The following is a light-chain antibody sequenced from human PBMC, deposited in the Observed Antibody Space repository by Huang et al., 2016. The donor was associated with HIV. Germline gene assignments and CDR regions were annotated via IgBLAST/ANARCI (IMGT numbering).Light chain of an antibody. V-gene: IGKV3-11*01. CDR3: QQRRNWPLLT. CDR2: DAS. J-gene: IGKJ4*01. CDR1: QSISSS. Sequence: EIVLTQSPATLSLSPGERATLSCRASQSISSSLAWYQQKPGQAPRLLIYDASNRATGIPARFSGSGSGTDFTLTISALEPEDFAVYYCQQRRNWPLLTFGGGTKVEI.